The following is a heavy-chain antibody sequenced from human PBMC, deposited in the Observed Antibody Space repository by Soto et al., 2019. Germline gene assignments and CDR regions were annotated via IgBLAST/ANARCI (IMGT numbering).Heavy chain of an antibody. J-gene: IGHJ4*02. CDR2: INAGNGNT. CDR1: GYTFTSYA. D-gene: IGHD2-15*01. CDR3: ARVVVAAKSYYFDY. Sequence: ASVKVSCKASGYTFTSYAMHWVRQPPGQRLEWMGWINAGNGNTKYSQKFQGRVTITSDTSASTAYMELSSLRSEDTAVYYCARVVVAAKSYYFDYWGQGTLVTVSS. V-gene: IGHV1-3*01.